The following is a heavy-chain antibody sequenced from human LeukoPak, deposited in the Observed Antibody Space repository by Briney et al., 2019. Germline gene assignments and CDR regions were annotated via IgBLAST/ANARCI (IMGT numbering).Heavy chain of an antibody. D-gene: IGHD5-18*01. CDR3: ARGLDTYSYGYKYFQH. CDR2: IIPILGIA. J-gene: IGHJ1*01. CDR1: GGTFSSYA. V-gene: IGHV1-69*04. Sequence: GAPVKVSCKASGGTFSSYAISWVRQAPGQGLEWMGRIIPILGIANYAQKFQGRVTITADKSTSTAYMELSSQRSEDTAVYYCARGLDTYSYGYKYFQHWGQGTLVTVSS.